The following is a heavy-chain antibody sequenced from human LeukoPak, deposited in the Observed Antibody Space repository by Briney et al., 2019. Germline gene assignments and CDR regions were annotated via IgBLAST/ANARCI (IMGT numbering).Heavy chain of an antibody. Sequence: SVKVSFKASGGTFSSYAISWVRQAPEQGLEWMGGIIPIFGTANYAQKFQGRVTITADESTSTAYMELSSLRSEDTAVYYCASRGGSGSYDFDNWGQGTLVTVSS. V-gene: IGHV1-69*13. D-gene: IGHD3-10*01. CDR2: IIPIFGTA. CDR1: GGTFSSYA. J-gene: IGHJ4*02. CDR3: ASRGGSGSYDFDN.